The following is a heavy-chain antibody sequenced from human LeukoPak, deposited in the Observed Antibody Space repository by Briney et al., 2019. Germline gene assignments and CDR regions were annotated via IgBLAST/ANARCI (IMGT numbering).Heavy chain of an antibody. J-gene: IGHJ6*04. CDR2: ISSSGSTI. CDR3: AELGITMIGGV. CDR1: GFTFSNAW. V-gene: IGHV3-48*04. Sequence: GGSLRLSCAASGFTFSNAWMNWVRQAPGKGLEWVSYISSSGSTIYYADSVKGRFTISRDNAKNSLYLQMNSLRAEDTAVYYCAELGITMIGGVWGKGTTVTISS. D-gene: IGHD3-10*02.